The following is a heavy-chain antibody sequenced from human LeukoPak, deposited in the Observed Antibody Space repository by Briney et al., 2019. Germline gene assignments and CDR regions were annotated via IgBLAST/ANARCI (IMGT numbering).Heavy chain of an antibody. Sequence: PGGSLRLSCAASGFTFDDYGMRWVRHGPGKGLEWVSGINWNGGNTGYADSVKGRFTIFRDNAKNSLYLEMDSLRVEDTALYYCARTSDGNWFDPWGQGTLVTVSS. CDR2: INWNGGNT. D-gene: IGHD1-26*01. J-gene: IGHJ5*02. CDR1: GFTFDDYG. CDR3: ARTSDGNWFDP. V-gene: IGHV3-20*04.